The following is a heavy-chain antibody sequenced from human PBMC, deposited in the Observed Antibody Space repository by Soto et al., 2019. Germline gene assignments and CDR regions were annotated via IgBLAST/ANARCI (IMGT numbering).Heavy chain of an antibody. CDR3: ARHYSSSWEYFDY. D-gene: IGHD6-13*01. J-gene: IGHJ4*02. CDR2: IYYSGST. V-gene: IGHV4-59*01. CDR1: GGSISSYY. Sequence: QVQLQESGPGLVKPSETLSLTCTVSGGSISSYYWSWIRQPPEKGLEWIGYIYYSGSTNYNPSLKSRVTISIDTSKNQFSLKLSCVTAADTAVYYCARHYSSSWEYFDYWGQGTLVTVSS.